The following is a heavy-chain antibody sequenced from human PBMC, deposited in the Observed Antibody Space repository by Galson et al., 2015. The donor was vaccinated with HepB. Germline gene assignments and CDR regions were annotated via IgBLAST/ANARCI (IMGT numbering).Heavy chain of an antibody. D-gene: IGHD6-19*01. CDR1: GYTFTGYY. Sequence: SVKVSCKASGYTFTGYYMHWVRQAPGQGLEWMGRINPNSGGTNYAQKFQGRVTMTRDTSISTAYMELSRLRSDDTAVYYCARDREQWLVEEDGMDVWGQGTTVTVSS. CDR2: INPNSGGT. CDR3: ARDREQWLVEEDGMDV. J-gene: IGHJ6*02. V-gene: IGHV1-2*06.